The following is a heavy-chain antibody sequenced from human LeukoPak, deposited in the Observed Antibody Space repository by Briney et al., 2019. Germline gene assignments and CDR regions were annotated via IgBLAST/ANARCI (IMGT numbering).Heavy chain of an antibody. V-gene: IGHV3-30*04. CDR1: GFTFRNYA. Sequence: SGRSLRLSCAASGFTFRNYAIHWVRQAPGKGLEWVAVISYDGRTKYYADSVKGRFIISRDNSMSTLSLLMNSLRPEDTAVYYCARDNNHAQWPGLIDYWGQGTLVTVSS. CDR2: ISYDGRTK. J-gene: IGHJ4*02. CDR3: ARDNNHAQWPGLIDY. D-gene: IGHD6-19*01.